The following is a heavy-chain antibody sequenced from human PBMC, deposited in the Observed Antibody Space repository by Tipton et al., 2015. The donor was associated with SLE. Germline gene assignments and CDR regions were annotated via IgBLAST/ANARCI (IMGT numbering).Heavy chain of an antibody. D-gene: IGHD3-16*01. Sequence: TLSLTCTVSGGSISSSSYYWGWIRQPPGKGLEWIGEINHSGSTNYNPSLKSRVTISVNTSRNQFSLKLSSVTAADTDVYYCASGGILWYFDLWGRGTLVTVSS. J-gene: IGHJ2*01. V-gene: IGHV4-39*07. CDR1: GGSISSSSYY. CDR2: INHSGST. CDR3: ASGGILWYFDL.